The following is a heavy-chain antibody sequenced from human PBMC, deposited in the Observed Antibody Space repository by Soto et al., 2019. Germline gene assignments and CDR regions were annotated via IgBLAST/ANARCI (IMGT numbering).Heavy chain of an antibody. D-gene: IGHD6-19*01. CDR3: ARSAELGSGWYNWFDP. J-gene: IGHJ5*02. CDR1: GGSISSYY. CDR2: IYYSGST. V-gene: IGHV4-59*01. Sequence: SETLSLTCTVSGGSISSYYWSWIRQPPGKGLEWIGYIYYSGSTNYNPSLKSRVTISVDTSKNQFSLKLSSVTAADTAVYCCARSAELGSGWYNWFDPWGQGTLVTVSS.